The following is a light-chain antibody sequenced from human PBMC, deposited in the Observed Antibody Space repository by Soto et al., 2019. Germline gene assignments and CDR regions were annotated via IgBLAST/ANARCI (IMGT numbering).Light chain of an antibody. CDR2: DVS. CDR3: CSYGGSYTWV. V-gene: IGLV2-11*01. J-gene: IGLJ3*02. CDR1: SGDVGGYNF. Sequence: QSALTQPRSVSGSPGQSVTISCTGTSGDVGGYNFVSWYQQHPGKAPPLMIFDVSQRPSGVPDRFSGSKSGNTASLTISGLQADDEADYYCCSYGGSYTWVFGGGTKVTVL.